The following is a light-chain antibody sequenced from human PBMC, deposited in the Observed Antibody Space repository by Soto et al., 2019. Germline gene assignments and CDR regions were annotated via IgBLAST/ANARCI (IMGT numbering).Light chain of an antibody. V-gene: IGLV2-14*01. CDR3: ASYTSSSTSVI. J-gene: IGLJ2*01. Sequence: QSALTQPASVSGSPGQSITISCTGTSSHVGGYKYVSWYQQHPDQAPKLIIFEVSNRPSGISSRFSGSKSGNTAYLTISGLQAEDEADYYCASYTSSSTSVIFGRGTKLTVL. CDR1: SSHVGGYKY. CDR2: EVS.